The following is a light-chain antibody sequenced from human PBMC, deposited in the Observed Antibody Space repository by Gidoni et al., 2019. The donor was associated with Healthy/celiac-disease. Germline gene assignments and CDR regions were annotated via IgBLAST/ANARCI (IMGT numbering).Light chain of an antibody. V-gene: IGKV3-11*01. CDR2: DAS. CDR1: QSVSSY. J-gene: IGKJ2*01. Sequence: EIVLTQSPATLSLSPGARATLSCRASQSVSSYLAWYQQKPGQAPRLLIYDASNRATGIPARFSGRGSGTDFTLTISSLEPEDFAVYYCQQRSNWPPGKAFGQGTKLEIK. CDR3: QQRSNWPPGKA.